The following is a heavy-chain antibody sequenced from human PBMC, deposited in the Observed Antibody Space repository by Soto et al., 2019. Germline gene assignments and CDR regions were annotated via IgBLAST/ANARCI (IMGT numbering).Heavy chain of an antibody. V-gene: IGHV3-21*01. D-gene: IGHD3-10*01. CDR1: GFTFSSYS. CDR2: ISSSSSYI. Sequence: EVQLVESGGGLVKPGGSLRLSCAASGFTFSSYSMNWVRQAPGKGLEWVSSISSSSSYIYYADSVKGRFTISRDNAKNSLYLQMNSLRGEDTAVYYCASTGRLGGYYYGMDVWGQGTTVTVSS. CDR3: ASTGRLGGYYYGMDV. J-gene: IGHJ6*02.